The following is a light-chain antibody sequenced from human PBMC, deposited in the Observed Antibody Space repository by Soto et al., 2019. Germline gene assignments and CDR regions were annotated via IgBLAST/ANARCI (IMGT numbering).Light chain of an antibody. J-gene: IGKJ3*01. CDR1: QSISNH. Sequence: DIQMTQSPSSLSASVEDRVIITCRASQSISNHLNWYQQKPGKAPKLLIFAASSSQSGVPSRFSGSRSGPDFTLTISSLQPEDFATYYFQQSYSSPPDFXHGTKVDFK. V-gene: IGKV1-39*01. CDR3: QQSYSSPPD. CDR2: AAS.